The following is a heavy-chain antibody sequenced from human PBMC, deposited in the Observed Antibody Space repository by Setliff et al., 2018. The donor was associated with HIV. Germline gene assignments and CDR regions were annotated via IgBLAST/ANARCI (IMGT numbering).Heavy chain of an antibody. CDR2: INHYGVT. CDR3: SRGPTIRGSFTGVVYTAPLPSFDT. Sequence: PSETLSLTCAVYGGSFSGFSWNWIRRPPGKGLEWIGDINHYGVTLYTSSLAGRVTISVDTSKNQFSLTLKSLTVADTALYFCSRGPTIRGSFTGVVYTAPLPSFDTWSQGSLVTVSS. D-gene: IGHD3-3*01. J-gene: IGHJ4*02. V-gene: IGHV4-34*01. CDR1: GGSFSGFS.